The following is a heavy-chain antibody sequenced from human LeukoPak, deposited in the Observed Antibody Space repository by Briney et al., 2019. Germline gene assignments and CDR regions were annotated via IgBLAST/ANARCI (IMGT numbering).Heavy chain of an antibody. CDR2: IYYSGST. CDR3: ARDRGSGWNDAFDI. CDR1: GGSISSSSYY. J-gene: IGHJ3*02. V-gene: IGHV4-39*07. Sequence: SETLSLTCTVSGGSISSSSYYWGWIRQPPGKGLEWIGNIYYSGSTYYNPSLKSRVTISVDPSKNQFSLKLRSVTAADTAVYYCARDRGSGWNDAFDIWGQGTMVTVSS. D-gene: IGHD6-19*01.